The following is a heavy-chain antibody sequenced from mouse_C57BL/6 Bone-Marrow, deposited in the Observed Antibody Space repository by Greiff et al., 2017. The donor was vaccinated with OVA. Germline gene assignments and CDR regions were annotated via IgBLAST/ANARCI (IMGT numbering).Heavy chain of an antibody. D-gene: IGHD3-3*01. J-gene: IGHJ3*01. CDR1: GYTFTSYW. CDR2: IDPSDSYT. V-gene: IGHV1-69*01. CDR3: ARLRAGKDWFAY. Sequence: QVQLQQPGAELVMPGASVKLSCKASGYTFTSYWMHWVKQRPGQGLEWIGEIDPSDSYTNYNQKFKGKSTLTVDKSSSTAYMQLSSLTSEDSAVYYCARLRAGKDWFAYWGQGTLVTVSA.